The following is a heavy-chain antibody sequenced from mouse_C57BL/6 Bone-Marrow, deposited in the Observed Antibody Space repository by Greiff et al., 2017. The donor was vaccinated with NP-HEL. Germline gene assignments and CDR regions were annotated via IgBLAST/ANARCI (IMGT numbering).Heavy chain of an antibody. J-gene: IGHJ4*01. V-gene: IGHV1-82*01. CDR1: GYAFSSSW. D-gene: IGHD2-1*01. Sequence: VMLVESGPELVKPGASVKISCKASGYAFSSSWMNWVKQRPGKGLEWIGRIYPGDGDTNYNGKFKGKATLTADKSSSTAYMQLSSLTSEDSAVYFCGVTTRYAMDYWGQGTSVTVSS. CDR3: GVTTRYAMDY. CDR2: IYPGDGDT.